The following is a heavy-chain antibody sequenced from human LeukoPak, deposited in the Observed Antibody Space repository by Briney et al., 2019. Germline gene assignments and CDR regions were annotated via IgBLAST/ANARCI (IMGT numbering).Heavy chain of an antibody. V-gene: IGHV3-48*04. CDR2: ISSSSSTI. J-gene: IGHJ4*02. CDR3: AREIRDGYNSDFDY. Sequence: PGGSLRLSCAASGFTFSSYSMNWVRQAPGKGLEWVSYISSSSSTIYYADSVKGRFTISRDNAKNSLYLQMNSLRAEDTAVYYCAREIRDGYNSDFDYWGQGTLATVSS. D-gene: IGHD5-24*01. CDR1: GFTFSSYS.